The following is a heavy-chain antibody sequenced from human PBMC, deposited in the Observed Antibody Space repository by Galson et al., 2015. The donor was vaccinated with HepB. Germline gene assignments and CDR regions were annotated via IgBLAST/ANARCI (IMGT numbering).Heavy chain of an antibody. CDR3: ARRGYCSSTSCYQADYYYYYMDV. V-gene: IGHV7-4-1*02. CDR1: GGTFSSYA. D-gene: IGHD2-2*01. CDR2: INTNTGNP. J-gene: IGHJ6*03. Sequence: SVKVSCKASGGTFSSYAISWVRQAPGQGLEWMGWINTNTGNPTYAQGFTGRFVFSLDTSVSTAYLQISSLKAEDTAVYYCARRGYCSSTSCYQADYYYYYMDVWGKGTTVTVSS.